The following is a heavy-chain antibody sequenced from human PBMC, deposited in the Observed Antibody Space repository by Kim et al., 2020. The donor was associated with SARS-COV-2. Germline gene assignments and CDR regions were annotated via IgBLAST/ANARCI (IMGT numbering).Heavy chain of an antibody. J-gene: IGHJ4*01. CDR2: LSWNSGSI. CDR1: GFTFDDYA. Sequence: GGSLRLSCAASGFTFDDYAMHWVRQAPGKGLEWVSGLSWNSGSIGYADSVKGRFTISRDNAKNSLYLQMNSLRAEDTALYYCALNYYDSSGYYYPYYFD. D-gene: IGHD3-22*01. CDR3: ALNYYDSSGYYYPYYFD. V-gene: IGHV3-9*01.